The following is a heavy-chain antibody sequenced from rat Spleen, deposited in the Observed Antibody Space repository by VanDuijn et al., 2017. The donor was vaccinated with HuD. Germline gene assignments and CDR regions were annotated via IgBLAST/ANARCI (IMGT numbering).Heavy chain of an antibody. CDR2: ISYDGSGT. V-gene: IGHV5-29*01. CDR1: GFTFSDFY. J-gene: IGHJ1*01. Sequence: EVQLVGSDGGLVQPGGSLKLSCAASGFTFSDFYMAWVRQAPAKGLEWVATISYDGSGTYYLDSVKGRFTISRDNAQTTLYLQMDSLRSEDTATYHCTRAGYLRDWYFDFWGPGTMVTVSS. D-gene: IGHD2-2*01. CDR3: TRAGYLRDWYFDF.